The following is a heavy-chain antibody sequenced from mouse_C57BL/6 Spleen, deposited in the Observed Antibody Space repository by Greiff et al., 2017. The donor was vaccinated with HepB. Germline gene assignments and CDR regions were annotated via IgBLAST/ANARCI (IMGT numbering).Heavy chain of an antibody. CDR3: ARDPDGYYDAMDY. J-gene: IGHJ4*01. CDR1: GFTFSSYA. D-gene: IGHD2-3*01. Sequence: VKLVESGGGLVKPGGSLKLSCAASGFTFSSYAMSWVRQTPEKRLEWVATISDGGSYTYYPDNVKGRFTISRDNAKNNLYLQMSHLKSEETAMYYCARDPDGYYDAMDYWGQGTSVTVSS. V-gene: IGHV5-4*01. CDR2: ISDGGSYT.